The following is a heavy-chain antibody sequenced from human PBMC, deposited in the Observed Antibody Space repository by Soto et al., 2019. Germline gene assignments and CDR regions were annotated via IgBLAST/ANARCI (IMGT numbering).Heavy chain of an antibody. CDR2: INYTGFS. V-gene: IGHV4-59*02. Sequence: GTLSLTCSFSGFSVTSHSMTWIRQAPGKGLEWICYINYTGFSHYNPSLKSRLTISVDRSKNQFTLQLTSVTVADTAVYYCATSYSNAWYNYWGQGTQVTVSS. CDR3: ATSYSNAWYNY. J-gene: IGHJ4*02. CDR1: GFSVTSHS. D-gene: IGHD1-26*01.